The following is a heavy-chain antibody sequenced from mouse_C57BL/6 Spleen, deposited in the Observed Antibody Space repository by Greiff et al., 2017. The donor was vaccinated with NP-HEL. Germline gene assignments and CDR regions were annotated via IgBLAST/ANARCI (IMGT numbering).Heavy chain of an antibody. J-gene: IGHJ2*01. Sequence: DVQLQESGPGLVKPSQSLSLTCSVTGYSITSGYYWNWIRQFPGNKLEWMGYISYDGSNNYNPSLKNRISITRDTSKNQFFLKLNSVTTEDTATYYCARSLLTTVVAPLNYWGQGTTLTVSS. CDR3: ARSLLTTVVAPLNY. CDR1: GYSITSGYY. V-gene: IGHV3-6*01. D-gene: IGHD1-1*01. CDR2: ISYDGSN.